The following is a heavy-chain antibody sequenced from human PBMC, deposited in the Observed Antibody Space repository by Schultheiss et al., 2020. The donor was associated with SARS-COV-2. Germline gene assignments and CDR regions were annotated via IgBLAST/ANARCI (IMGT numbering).Heavy chain of an antibody. J-gene: IGHJ3*02. Sequence: SLPFSFKDDGGTFSSYAISWVRQAPGQGLEWMGGIIPIFGTANYAQKFQGRVTITADESTSTAYMELSSLRSEDTAVYYCARAPEDYGDYPDDAFDIWGQGTMVTVSS. D-gene: IGHD4-17*01. CDR3: ARAPEDYGDYPDDAFDI. V-gene: IGHV1-69*01. CDR1: GGTFSSYA. CDR2: IIPIFGTA.